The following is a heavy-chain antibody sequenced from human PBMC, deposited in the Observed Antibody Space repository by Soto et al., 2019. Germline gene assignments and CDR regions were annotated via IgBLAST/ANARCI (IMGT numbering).Heavy chain of an antibody. CDR3: AKVTENDFGSTYDAFDI. Sequence: GGSLRLSCAASGFTVSSNYMSWVRQAPGKGLEWVSAISGSGGSTYYADSVKGRFTISRDNSKNTLYLQMNSLRAEDTAVYYCAKVTENDFGSTYDAFDIWGQGTMVTVSS. CDR2: ISGSGGST. D-gene: IGHD1-1*01. V-gene: IGHV3-23*01. CDR1: GFTVSSNY. J-gene: IGHJ3*02.